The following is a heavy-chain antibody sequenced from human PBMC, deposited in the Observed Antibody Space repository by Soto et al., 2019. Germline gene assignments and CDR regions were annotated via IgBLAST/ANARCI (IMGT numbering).Heavy chain of an antibody. CDR2: VSGNGGGT. J-gene: IGHJ4*02. CDR3: VKVAFGEDEGG. D-gene: IGHD3-10*01. Sequence: GGSLRLSCAASGFTFSSSAMSWVRQAPGKGLEWVSTVSGNGGGTNYAGSVKGRFTISRDNSKNTLYLQMNSLRAEDTAVYYCVKVAFGEDEGGWGQGTLVTVSS. CDR1: GFTFSSSA. V-gene: IGHV3-23*01.